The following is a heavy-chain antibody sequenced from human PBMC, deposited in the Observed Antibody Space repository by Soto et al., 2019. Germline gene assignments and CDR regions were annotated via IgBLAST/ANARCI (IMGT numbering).Heavy chain of an antibody. CDR1: GYTFTSYD. Sequence: GASVKVSCKASGYTFTSYDINWVRQATGQGLEWMGWMNPNSGNTGYAQKFQGRVTMTRNTSISTAYMELSSLRSEDTAVYYCARGRYSGSYYLGAVSYYYYGMDVWGQGTTVTVSS. CDR2: MNPNSGNT. V-gene: IGHV1-8*01. CDR3: ARGRYSGSYYLGAVSYYYYGMDV. J-gene: IGHJ6*02. D-gene: IGHD1-26*01.